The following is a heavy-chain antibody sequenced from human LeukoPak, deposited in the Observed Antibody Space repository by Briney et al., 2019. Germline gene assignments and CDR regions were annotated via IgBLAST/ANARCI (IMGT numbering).Heavy chain of an antibody. CDR3: AKDRYSSSWYYFDY. J-gene: IGHJ4*02. D-gene: IGHD6-13*01. CDR1: GFTFSSYG. V-gene: IGHV3-30*02. Sequence: GGSLRLSCAASGFTFSSYGMHWVRQAPGKGLEWVAFIRYDGSNKYYADSVKGRFTISRDNSKNTLYLQMNSLRAEDTAAYYCAKDRYSSSWYYFDYWGQGTLVTVSP. CDR2: IRYDGSNK.